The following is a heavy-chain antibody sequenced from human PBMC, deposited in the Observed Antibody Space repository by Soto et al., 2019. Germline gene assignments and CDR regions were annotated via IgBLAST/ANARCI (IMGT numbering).Heavy chain of an antibody. D-gene: IGHD2-15*01. CDR3: AKLVVAANNWLDP. V-gene: IGHV4-4*09. J-gene: IGHJ5*02. CDR1: GDSIRNSY. CDR2: IYSSGSA. Sequence: ETLSLTCTVSGDSIRNSYLSWIRQSPGKGLEWIGYIYSSGSAYYNPSLKSRVTMSVDASKNQFSMKLTSVTAADTAVYYCAKLVVAANNWLDPWGQGTLVTVSS.